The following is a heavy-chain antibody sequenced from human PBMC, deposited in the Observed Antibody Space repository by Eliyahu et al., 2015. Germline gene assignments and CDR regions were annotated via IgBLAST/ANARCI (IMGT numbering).Heavy chain of an antibody. CDR3: AKILGSWHATFGLDY. J-gene: IGHJ4*02. CDR1: GFPFGSYA. D-gene: IGHD3-16*01. V-gene: IGHV3-23*01. CDR2: ISGSGGST. Sequence: EVQLLESGGGLVQPGGSLRLSCAASGFPFGSYAMGWVRQAPGKGLEWVSAISGSGGSTYYADSVKGRFTISRDNSKNTLYLQMNSLRAEDTAVYYCAKILGSWHATFGLDYWGQGTLVTVSS.